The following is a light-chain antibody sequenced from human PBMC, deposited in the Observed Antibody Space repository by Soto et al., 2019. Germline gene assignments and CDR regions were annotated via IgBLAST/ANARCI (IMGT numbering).Light chain of an antibody. V-gene: IGLV2-23*01. J-gene: IGLJ3*02. CDR2: EGS. Sequence: QSALTQPASVSGSPGQSITISCTGTSSDIGSYSLVSWYQHHPGKAPKLMVYEGSKRPSGVSDRFSGSKSGKTASLTISGLQAEDEADYYCCSYAGNTTWVFGGGTKLTVL. CDR3: CSYAGNTTWV. CDR1: SSDIGSYSL.